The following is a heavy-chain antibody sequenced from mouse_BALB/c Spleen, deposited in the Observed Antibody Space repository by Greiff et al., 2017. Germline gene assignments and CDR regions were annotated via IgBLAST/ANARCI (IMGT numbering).Heavy chain of an antibody. CDR1: GFTFSSYA. D-gene: IGHD2-1*01. J-gene: IGHJ1*01. CDR3: ARRGNYGWYFDV. Sequence: EVQLVESGGGLVKPGGSLKLSCAASGFTFSSYAMSWVRQTPEKRLEWVATISSGGSYTYYPDSVKGRFTISRDNAKNTLYLQMSSLRSEDTAMYYCARRGNYGWYFDVWGAGTTVTVSS. V-gene: IGHV5-9-3*01. CDR2: ISSGGSYT.